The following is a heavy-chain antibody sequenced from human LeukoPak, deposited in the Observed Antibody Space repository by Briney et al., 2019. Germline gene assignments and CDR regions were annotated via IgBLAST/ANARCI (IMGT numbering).Heavy chain of an antibody. V-gene: IGHV5-51*01. CDR3: VVDPPLGALNVGAFDI. D-gene: IGHD3-10*02. J-gene: IGHJ3*02. CDR1: GYSFTSYW. CDR2: IYPGDSDT. Sequence: GESLKISCKGSGYSFTSYWIGWVRQMPGKGLEWMGIIYPGDSDTRYSPSFQGQVTISADKSISTAYLQWSSLKASDTAMYYCVVDPPLGALNVGAFDIWGPGTMVTVSS.